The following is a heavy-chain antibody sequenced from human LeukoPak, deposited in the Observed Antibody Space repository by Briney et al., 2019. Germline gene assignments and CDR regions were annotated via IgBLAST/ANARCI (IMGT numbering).Heavy chain of an antibody. CDR1: GGSISNYY. Sequence: SETLSLTCSVSGGSISNYYWSWIRQPPGKGLEWIGYIFSRGSSNYSPSLKSRVTISVDTSKNQFSLKLSSVTAADMAVYYCARASDSSGYYDLDYWGQGTLVTVSS. J-gene: IGHJ4*02. V-gene: IGHV4-59*01. CDR3: ARASDSSGYYDLDY. CDR2: IFSRGSS. D-gene: IGHD3-22*01.